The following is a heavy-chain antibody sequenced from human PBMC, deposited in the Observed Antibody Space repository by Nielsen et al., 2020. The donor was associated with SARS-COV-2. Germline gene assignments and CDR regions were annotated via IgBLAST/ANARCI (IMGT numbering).Heavy chain of an antibody. CDR2: IKSKTDGGTT. Sequence: WIRQPPGKGLEWVGRIKSKTDGGTTDYAAPVKGRFTISRDDSKNTLYLQMNSLKTEDTAVYYCAREIRYSSSLSRGRYMDVWGKGTTVTVSS. J-gene: IGHJ6*03. D-gene: IGHD6-19*01. V-gene: IGHV3-15*01. CDR3: AREIRYSSSLSRGRYMDV.